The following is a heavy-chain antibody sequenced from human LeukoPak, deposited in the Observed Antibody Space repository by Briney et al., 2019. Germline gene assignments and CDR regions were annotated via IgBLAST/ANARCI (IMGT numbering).Heavy chain of an antibody. CDR3: AREWSF. D-gene: IGHD3-10*01. Sequence: PSQTLFLTCTVSGGSINSDNYYWHWLRQPAGKGGEWVGRMSSSGTTNYNPSLTSRVTISLDTSKNQFSLMLNSVTAADTAVYYCAREWSFGGQGTKVTVS. J-gene: IGHJ3*01. V-gene: IGHV4-61*02. CDR1: GGSINSDNYY. CDR2: MSSSGTT.